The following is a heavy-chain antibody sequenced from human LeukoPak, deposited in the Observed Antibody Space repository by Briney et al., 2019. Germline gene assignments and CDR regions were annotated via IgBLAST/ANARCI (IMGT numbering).Heavy chain of an antibody. Sequence: PGGSLRLSCAASGFTFSSYSMNWVRQAPGKGLEWVSSISSSSSYIYYADSVEGRFTISRDNAKNSLYLQMNSLRAEDTAVYYCAREGGYSYGSLGYWGQGTLVTVSS. D-gene: IGHD5-18*01. CDR1: GFTFSSYS. J-gene: IGHJ4*02. V-gene: IGHV3-21*01. CDR2: ISSSSSYI. CDR3: AREGGYSYGSLGY.